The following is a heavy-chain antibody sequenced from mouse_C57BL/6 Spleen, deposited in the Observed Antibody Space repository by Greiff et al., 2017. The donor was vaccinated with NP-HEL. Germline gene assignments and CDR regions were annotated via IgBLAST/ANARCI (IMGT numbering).Heavy chain of an antibody. J-gene: IGHJ2*01. CDR3: ARSPRSYFDY. Sequence: QVQLQQPGAELVKPGASVKLSCEASGYTFTSYWMHWVKQRPGQGLEWIGMIHPNSGSTNYNEKFKSKATLTVDKSSSTAYMQLSSLTSEDSAVYYCARSPRSYFDYWGQGTTLTVSS. CDR2: IHPNSGST. V-gene: IGHV1-64*01. CDR1: GYTFTSYW. D-gene: IGHD3-1*01.